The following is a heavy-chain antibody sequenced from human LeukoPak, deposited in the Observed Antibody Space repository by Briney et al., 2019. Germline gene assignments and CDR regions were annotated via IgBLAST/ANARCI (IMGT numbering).Heavy chain of an antibody. Sequence: SVKVSCKASGGTLSSYAASWVRQAPGQGLEWMGGFIPFFDATVYAQKFQGRVTITTDDSTSTAYMELRSLRSEDTAVYHCALGSAENWFDPWGRGTLVIVSS. CDR3: ALGSAENWFDP. CDR2: FIPFFDAT. V-gene: IGHV1-69*05. J-gene: IGHJ5*02. D-gene: IGHD3-16*01. CDR1: GGTLSSYA.